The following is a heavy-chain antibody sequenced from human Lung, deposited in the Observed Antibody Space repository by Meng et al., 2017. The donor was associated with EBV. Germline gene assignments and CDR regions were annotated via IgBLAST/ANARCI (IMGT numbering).Heavy chain of an antibody. CDR2: TYYRSKYYN. CDR3: ARDWGDVRGGFDF. V-gene: IGHV6-1*01. CDR1: GDSVSSNSAA. D-gene: IGHD3-10*02. J-gene: IGHJ4*02. Sequence: QVQLQQPGTGLVKPSQTLSLTCALSGDSVSSNSAAWNWIRQSPSRGLEWMGRTYYRSKYYNDYALSVKSRITINPDTSKNQFSLQLNSVTPEDTAIYYCARDWGDVRGGFDFWGQGTLVTVSS.